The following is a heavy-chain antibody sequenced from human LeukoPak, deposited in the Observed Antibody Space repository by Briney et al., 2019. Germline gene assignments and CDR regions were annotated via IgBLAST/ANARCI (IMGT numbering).Heavy chain of an antibody. CDR3: ARQGGRAYYYGSGSYGSPYYFDY. D-gene: IGHD3-10*01. J-gene: IGHJ4*02. CDR2: IYYSGST. CDR1: GGSISSSSYY. Sequence: SETLSLTCTVSGGSISSSSYYWGWIRQPPGKGLEWIGSIYYSGSTYYNPSLTSRVTISVDTSKNQFSLKLSSVTAADTAVYYCARQGGRAYYYGSGSYGSPYYFDYWGQGTLVTVSS. V-gene: IGHV4-39*01.